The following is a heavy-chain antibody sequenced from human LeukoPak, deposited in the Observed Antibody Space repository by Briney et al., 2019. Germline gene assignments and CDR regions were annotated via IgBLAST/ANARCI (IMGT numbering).Heavy chain of an antibody. CDR2: IIPIFGTA. CDR3: ARDHRSSGSSFDY. Sequence: SVKVSCKASGGTFSSYAISWLRQAPGQGLEWMGGIIPIFGTANYAQKFQGRVTITADESTSTAYMELSSLRSEDTAVYYCARDHRSSGSSFDYWGQGTLVTVSS. J-gene: IGHJ4*02. V-gene: IGHV1-69*13. CDR1: GGTFSSYA. D-gene: IGHD1-26*01.